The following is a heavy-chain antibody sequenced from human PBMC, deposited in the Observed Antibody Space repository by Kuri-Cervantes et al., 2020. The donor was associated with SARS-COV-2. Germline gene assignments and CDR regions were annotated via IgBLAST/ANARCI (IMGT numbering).Heavy chain of an antibody. Sequence: KVSCKGSGYSFTSYWIGWVRQMPGKGLEWMGIIYPGDSYTRYSPSFQGPVTITAGKSISTAYLQWSSLKASDTAMYYCARVVLDYDILTGYYLNDYWGQGTLVTVSS. D-gene: IGHD3-9*01. CDR1: GYSFTSYW. V-gene: IGHV5-51*01. J-gene: IGHJ4*02. CDR2: IYPGDSYT. CDR3: ARVVLDYDILTGYYLNDY.